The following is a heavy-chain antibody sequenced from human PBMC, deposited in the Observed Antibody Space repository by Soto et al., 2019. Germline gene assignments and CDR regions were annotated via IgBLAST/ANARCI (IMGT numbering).Heavy chain of an antibody. CDR3: AKPLYNGKCGPNAH. CDR1: GFTFSSYD. CDR2: FSFYGRRDNT. Sequence: EVQLLESGGGLVQPGGSLRLSCVGSGFTFSSYDMTWVRQAPGKGLEWVSSFSFYGRRDNTYYADSVKGRFTISRDNSRNMVNLQMDDQRVEVSAVYYCAKPLYNGKCGPNAHWSQGTVVTVSS. D-gene: IGHD1-20*01. J-gene: IGHJ4*02. V-gene: IGHV3-23*01.